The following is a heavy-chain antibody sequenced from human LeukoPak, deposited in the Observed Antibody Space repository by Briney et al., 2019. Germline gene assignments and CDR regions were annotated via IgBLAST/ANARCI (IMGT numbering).Heavy chain of an antibody. CDR2: IRFDGGNK. Sequence: PGGSLRLSCAASGFTFNNYGMHWVRQAPGKGLEWVAFIRFDGGNKYYADSVKGRFTISRDSSKNTLFLQMNSLRADDTAVYYCAKDSLRTYNGSGSYPLDYWGQGTLVTVSS. CDR3: AKDSLRTYNGSGSYPLDY. CDR1: GFTFNNYG. J-gene: IGHJ4*02. V-gene: IGHV3-30*02. D-gene: IGHD3-10*01.